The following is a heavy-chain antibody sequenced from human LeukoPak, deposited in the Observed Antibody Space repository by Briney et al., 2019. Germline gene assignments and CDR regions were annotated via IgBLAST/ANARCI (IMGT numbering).Heavy chain of an antibody. CDR2: IYYSGST. Sequence: KPSETLSLTCTVSGGSISSYYWGWIRQPPGKGLEWIGSIYYSGSTYYNPSLKSRVTISVDTSKNQFSLKLSSVTAADTAVYYCARHPLYRNIAVAGTVDYWGQGTLVTVSS. CDR1: GGSISSYY. V-gene: IGHV4-39*01. D-gene: IGHD6-19*01. J-gene: IGHJ4*02. CDR3: ARHPLYRNIAVAGTVDY.